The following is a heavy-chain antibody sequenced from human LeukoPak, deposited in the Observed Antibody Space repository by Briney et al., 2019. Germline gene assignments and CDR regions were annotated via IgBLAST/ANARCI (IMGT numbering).Heavy chain of an antibody. V-gene: IGHV4-59*12. D-gene: IGHD3-16*01. CDR2: IYYSGST. CDR3: AKGVGEFGFRFDS. CDR1: GGSISSYY. Sequence: PSETLSLTCTVSGGSISSYYWSWIRQPPGKGLEWIGYIYYSGSTNYNPSLKSRVTISVDTSKNQFSLKLSSVTAADTAVYYCAKGVGEFGFRFDSWGQGTLVTVSS. J-gene: IGHJ4*02.